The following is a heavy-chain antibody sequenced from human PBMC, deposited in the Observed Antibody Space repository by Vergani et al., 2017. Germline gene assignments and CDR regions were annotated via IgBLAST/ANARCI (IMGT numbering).Heavy chain of an antibody. CDR2: IDPSDSYT. CDR1: GYSFTSYW. J-gene: IGHJ6*02. D-gene: IGHD6-19*01. CDR3: ARQVAVAGKWWGPYYYYGMDV. V-gene: IGHV5-10-1*01. Sequence: VHLVESGGGVVQPGRSLRLSCKGSGYSFTSYWISWVRQMPGKGLEWMGRIDPSDSYTNYSPSFQGHVTISADKSISTAYLQWSSLKASDTAMYYCARQVAVAGKWWGPYYYYGMDVWGQGTTVTVSS.